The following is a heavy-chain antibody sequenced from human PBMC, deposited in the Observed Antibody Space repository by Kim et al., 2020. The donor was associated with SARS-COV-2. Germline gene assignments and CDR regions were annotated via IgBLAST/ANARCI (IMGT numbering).Heavy chain of an antibody. CDR2: IYTSGST. V-gene: IGHV4-61*02. J-gene: IGHJ4*02. CDR3: AREGGWDSGSYYIRDY. D-gene: IGHD1-26*01. Sequence: SETLSLTCTVSGGSISSGSYYWSWIRQPAGKGLEWIGRIYTSGSTNYNPSLKSRVTISVDTSKNQFSLKLSSVTAADTAVYYCAREGGWDSGSYYIRDYWGQGTLVTVSS. CDR1: GGSISSGSYY.